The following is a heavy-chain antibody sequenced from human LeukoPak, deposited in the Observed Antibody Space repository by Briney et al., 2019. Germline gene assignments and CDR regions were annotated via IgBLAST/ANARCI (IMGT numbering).Heavy chain of an antibody. J-gene: IGHJ1*01. CDR1: GGSISGYY. V-gene: IGHV4-34*01. D-gene: IGHD6-13*01. Sequence: PSETLSLTCTVSGGSISGYYWSWTRQPPGKGLEWIGEINHSGSTNYNPSLKSRVTISVDTSKNQFSLKLSSVTAADTAVYYCARGKKGAAGTGYFQHWGQGTLVTVSS. CDR3: ARGKKGAAGTGYFQH. CDR2: INHSGST.